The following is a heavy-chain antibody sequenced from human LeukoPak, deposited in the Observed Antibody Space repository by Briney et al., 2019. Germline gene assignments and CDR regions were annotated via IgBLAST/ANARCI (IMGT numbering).Heavy chain of an antibody. CDR2: IKEDGSEK. CDR1: GFTFSTSW. Sequence: GGSLRLSCAASGFTFSTSWMIWVRQAPGKGLEWVANIKEDGSEKYYVDSVKGRFTIYRDNAMNSLYLQMNSLRAEDTAVYYCASGYYSGWYIPYYWGQGTLVTVSS. J-gene: IGHJ4*02. CDR3: ASGYYSGWYIPYY. D-gene: IGHD6-19*01. V-gene: IGHV3-7*01.